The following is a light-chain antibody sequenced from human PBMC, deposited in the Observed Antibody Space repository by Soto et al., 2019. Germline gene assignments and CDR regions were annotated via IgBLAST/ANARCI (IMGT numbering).Light chain of an antibody. CDR1: QNVGND. CDR3: QQRSNWPPT. J-gene: IGKJ4*01. CDR2: AAS. Sequence: EIVLTQSPATLSLSPGERATLSCRASQNVGNDLAWYHQKRGQAPRLLIYAASNRATGIPARFSGSGSGTDFTLTISSLEPEDFAAYYCQQRSNWPPTFGGGTKVDIK. V-gene: IGKV3-11*01.